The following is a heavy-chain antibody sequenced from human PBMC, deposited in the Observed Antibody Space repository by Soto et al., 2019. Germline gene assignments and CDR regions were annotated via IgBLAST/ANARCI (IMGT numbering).Heavy chain of an antibody. V-gene: IGHV4-34*01. CDR3: ANGVRRLRGSLFSRRGS. Sequence: SSETLSLTCALYGGSFDGYYWSWVRQSPGKGLEWIGEIHHSGRTKYNPSLKSRVSLSVDTSTKHFSLRLTSVTAADRGVYYCANGVRRLRGSLFSRRGSW. CDR2: IHHSGRT. J-gene: IGHJ5*01. CDR1: GGSFDGYY. D-gene: IGHD3-10*01.